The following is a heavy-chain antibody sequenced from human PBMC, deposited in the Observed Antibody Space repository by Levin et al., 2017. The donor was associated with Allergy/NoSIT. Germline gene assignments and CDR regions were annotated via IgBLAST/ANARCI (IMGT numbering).Heavy chain of an antibody. J-gene: IGHJ4*02. D-gene: IGHD2-2*01. CDR1: GGSISSSSYY. CDR3: ARHGSSRDIVVVPNAEFDY. CDR2: IYYSGST. V-gene: IGHV4-39*01. Sequence: PSETLSLTCTVSGGSISSSSYYWGWIRQPPGKGLEWIGSIYYSGSTYYNPSLKSRVTISVDTSKNQFSLKLSSVTAADTAVYYCARHGSSRDIVVVPNAEFDYWGQGTLVTVSS.